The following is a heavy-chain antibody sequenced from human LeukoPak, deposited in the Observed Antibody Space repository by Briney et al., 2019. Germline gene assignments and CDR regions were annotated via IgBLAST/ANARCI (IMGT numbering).Heavy chain of an antibody. D-gene: IGHD2/OR15-2a*01. V-gene: IGHV3-30-3*01. J-gene: IGHJ4*02. Sequence: GGSLRLSCAASGFTFSSYAMHWVRQAPGKGLEWVAVISYDGSNKYYADSVKGRFTISRDNSKNTLYLQMNSLRAEDTAVYYCAKEIVSPDYWGQGTLVTVSS. CDR2: ISYDGSNK. CDR3: AKEIVSPDY. CDR1: GFTFSSYA.